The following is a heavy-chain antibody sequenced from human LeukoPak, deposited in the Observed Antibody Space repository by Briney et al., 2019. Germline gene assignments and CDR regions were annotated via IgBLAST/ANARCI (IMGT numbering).Heavy chain of an antibody. J-gene: IGHJ4*02. CDR1: GFTFSSYG. CDR3: AKRVPYSSSSVCFDS. V-gene: IGHV3-23*01. Sequence: GGSLRLSCAASGFTFSSYGLSWVRQAPGKGLEWVSAISDSGSDTYYADSVKGRFTISKDNSKNTLYLQMNSLRAEDTAVYYCAKRVPYSSSSVCFDSWGQGTLVTVSS. CDR2: ISDSGSDT. D-gene: IGHD6-6*01.